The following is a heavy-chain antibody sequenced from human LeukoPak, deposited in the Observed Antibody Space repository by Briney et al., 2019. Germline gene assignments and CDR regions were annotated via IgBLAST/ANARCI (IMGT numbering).Heavy chain of an antibody. CDR1: GGSISSSSYY. Sequence: PSETLSLTCTVSGGSISSSSYYWGWIRQPPGKGLEWIGSIYYSGSTYYNPSLKSRVTISVDTSKNQSSLKLSSVTAADTAVYYCARRLGEFDYWGQGTLVTVSS. V-gene: IGHV4-39*01. CDR2: IYYSGST. CDR3: ARRLGEFDY. D-gene: IGHD1-26*01. J-gene: IGHJ4*02.